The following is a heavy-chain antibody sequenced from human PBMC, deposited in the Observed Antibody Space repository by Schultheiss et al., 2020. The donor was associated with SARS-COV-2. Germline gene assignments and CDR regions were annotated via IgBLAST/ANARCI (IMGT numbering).Heavy chain of an antibody. D-gene: IGHD3-16*02. V-gene: IGHV2-5*08. J-gene: IGHJ4*02. CDR3: AHRPGMITFGGVII. CDR1: GFSLSTSGMC. Sequence: SGPTLVKPTQTLTLTCTFSGFSLSTSGMCVSWIRQPPGKALEWLALIDWDDDKRYSPSLNSRLTITKDTSKNQVVLTMTNMDPVDTATYYCAHRPGMITFGGVIIWGQGTLVTVSS. CDR2: IDWDDDK.